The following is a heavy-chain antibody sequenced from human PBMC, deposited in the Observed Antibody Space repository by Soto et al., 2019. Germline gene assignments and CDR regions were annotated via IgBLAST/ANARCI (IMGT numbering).Heavy chain of an antibody. J-gene: IGHJ4*02. CDR1: GGSISSGGYY. V-gene: IGHV4-31*03. Sequence: QVQLQESGPGLVKPSQTLSLTCTVSGGSISSGGYYWSWIRQHPGKGLEWIGNIYYSGSTYYNPSLKSRVTISVDTSKNQFSLKLSSVTAADTAVYYCAREKVGPLESRDYFDYWGQGTLVTVSS. CDR2: IYYSGST. CDR3: AREKVGPLESRDYFDY.